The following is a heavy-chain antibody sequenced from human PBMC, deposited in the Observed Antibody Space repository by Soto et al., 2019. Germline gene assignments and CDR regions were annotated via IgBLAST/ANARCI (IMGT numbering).Heavy chain of an antibody. Sequence: EMQLVESGGALVQPGGSLRLSCAASGFTFSSSWMAWVRQAPGKGLEWVANINPEGSAEYYVDSVKGRFTISRDNAKNSLYLQMNSLRLEDTALYYCARHGVWCFDFLGQGTLVSISS. CDR3: ARHGVWCFDF. V-gene: IGHV3-7*02. J-gene: IGHJ4*02. CDR1: GFTFSSSW. D-gene: IGHD2-8*02. CDR2: INPEGSAE.